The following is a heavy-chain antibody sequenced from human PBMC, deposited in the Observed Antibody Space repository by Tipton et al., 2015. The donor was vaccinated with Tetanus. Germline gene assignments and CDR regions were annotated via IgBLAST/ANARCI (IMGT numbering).Heavy chain of an antibody. CDR2: INHSGST. Sequence: TLSLTCAVYGGSFSAYYWSWIRQSPGKRLEWIGEINHSGSTTYSPSFKSRVTISVDTPKNQFSLKLTSLTVADTAVYYCARGGSYSYGPRGFDLWGRGTLVTVSS. CDR1: GGSFSAYY. D-gene: IGHD5-18*01. J-gene: IGHJ2*01. CDR3: ARGGSYSYGPRGFDL. V-gene: IGHV4-34*01.